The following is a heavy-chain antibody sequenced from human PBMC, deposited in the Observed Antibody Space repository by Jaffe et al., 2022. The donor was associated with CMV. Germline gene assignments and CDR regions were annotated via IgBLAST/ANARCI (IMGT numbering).Heavy chain of an antibody. CDR1: GGTFSSYA. Sequence: QVQLVQSGAEVKKPGSSVKVSCKASGGTFSSYAISWVRQAPGQGLEWMGGIIPIFGTANYAQKFQGRVTITADESTSTAYMELSSLRSEDTAVYYCASQTPTYYYDSSGPRWGYYGMDVWGQGTTVTVSS. J-gene: IGHJ6*02. D-gene: IGHD3-22*01. CDR2: IIPIFGTA. CDR3: ASQTPTYYYDSSGPRWGYYGMDV. V-gene: IGHV1-69*01.